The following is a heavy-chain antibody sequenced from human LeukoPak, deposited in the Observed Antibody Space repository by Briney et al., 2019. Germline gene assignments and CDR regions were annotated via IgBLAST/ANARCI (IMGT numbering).Heavy chain of an antibody. D-gene: IGHD3-22*01. V-gene: IGHV4-4*07. CDR1: GGSISTNY. CDR2: IYNSGNT. J-gene: IGHJ4*02. CDR3: ARGSFDGSGHYLFDY. Sequence: PSETLSLTCTVSGGSISTNYWSWIRQPAGKGLEWIGRIYNSGNTNYSPSLESRVAMSADTSKNQFSLKLSSVTAADTAVYYCARGSFDGSGHYLFDYWGQGTLVTVSS.